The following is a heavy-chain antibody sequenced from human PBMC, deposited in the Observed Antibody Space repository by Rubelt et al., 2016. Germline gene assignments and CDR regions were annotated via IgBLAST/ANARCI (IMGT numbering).Heavy chain of an antibody. J-gene: IGHJ6*02. D-gene: IGHD6-6*01. CDR1: GFAFKSYW. V-gene: IGHV3-7*05. CDR3: AGAPSAGSSTSRTYFLDF. Sequence: EVQLVESGGGLVQPGGSLRLSCAASGFAFKSYWMTWVRQAPGRGLEWVASVKGRFTISRDNAQNALYLQLQSRRAGDTAVYYCAGAPSAGSSTSRTYFLDFWGQGTAVTVSS.